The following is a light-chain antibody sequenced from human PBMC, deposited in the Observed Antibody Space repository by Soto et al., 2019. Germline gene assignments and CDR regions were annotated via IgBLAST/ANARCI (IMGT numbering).Light chain of an antibody. V-gene: IGKV3-11*01. J-gene: IGKJ1*01. CDR2: DAS. Sequence: EIVLTQSPATLSLSPGERATLSCRASQSVSSYLAWYQQKPGLAPRLLIYDASNRATGIPARFSGSGSGTDFTLTISSLEPEDFAVYYWQQRSNWPPTFGQGTKVEIK. CDR1: QSVSSY. CDR3: QQRSNWPPT.